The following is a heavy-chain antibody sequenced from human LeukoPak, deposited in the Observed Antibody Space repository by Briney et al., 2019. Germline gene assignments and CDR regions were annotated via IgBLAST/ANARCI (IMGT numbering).Heavy chain of an antibody. V-gene: IGHV4-59*08. CDR3: ARQLGYCSSTSCYVWFDP. Sequence: SETLSLTCTVSGGSISSYYWSWIRQPPGKGLEWIWYIYYSGSTNYNPSLKSRVTISVDTSKNQFSLKLSSVTAADTAVYYCARQLGYCSSTSCYVWFDPWGQGTLVTVSS. D-gene: IGHD2-2*01. CDR2: IYYSGST. CDR1: GGSISSYY. J-gene: IGHJ5*02.